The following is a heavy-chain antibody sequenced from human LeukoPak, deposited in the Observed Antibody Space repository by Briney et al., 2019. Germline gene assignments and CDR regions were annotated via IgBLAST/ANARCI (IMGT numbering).Heavy chain of an antibody. V-gene: IGHV3-23*01. CDR2: ISGSGGST. J-gene: IGHJ6*03. CDR3: AAVAGTRHYYYYYMDV. Sequence: SGGSLRLSCAASGFTFSSYAMSWVRQAPGKGLEWVSAISGSGGSTYYADSVKGRFTISRDNSKNTLYLQMNSLRAEDTAVYYCAAVAGTRHYYYYYMDVWGKGTTVTVSS. CDR1: GFTFSSYA. D-gene: IGHD6-19*01.